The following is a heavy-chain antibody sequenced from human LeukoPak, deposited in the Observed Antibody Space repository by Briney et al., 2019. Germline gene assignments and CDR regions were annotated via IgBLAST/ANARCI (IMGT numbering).Heavy chain of an antibody. CDR3: ARHGGYCSSTSCLEYFHH. CDR2: IYYSGST. V-gene: IGHV4-39*01. Sequence: SETLSLTCTVSGGSISSSSNYWGWIRQPPGKGLEWIGSIYYSGSTYYNPSLKSRVTISVDTSKNQFSLKLSSVTAADTAVYYCARHGGYCSSTSCLEYFHHWGQGTLVTVPS. CDR1: GGSISSSSNY. J-gene: IGHJ1*01. D-gene: IGHD2-2*01.